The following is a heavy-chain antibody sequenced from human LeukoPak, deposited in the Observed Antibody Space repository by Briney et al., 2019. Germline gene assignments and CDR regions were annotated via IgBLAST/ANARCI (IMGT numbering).Heavy chain of an antibody. J-gene: IGHJ6*03. V-gene: IGHV3-30*02. CDR2: IRYDGSNK. Sequence: GGSLRLSCAASGFTFSSYGMHWVRQAPGKGLEWVAFIRYDGSNKYYVDSVKGRFTVSRDNAKNSLYLQMNSLRAEGMALYYCAKAYGSGSSRYYMDVWGKGTTVTVSS. CDR1: GFTFSSYG. CDR3: AKAYGSGSSRYYMDV. D-gene: IGHD3-10*01.